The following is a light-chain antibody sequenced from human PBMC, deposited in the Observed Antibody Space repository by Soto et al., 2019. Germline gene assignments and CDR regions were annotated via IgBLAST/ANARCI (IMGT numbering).Light chain of an antibody. CDR1: SSNIGRDY. CDR2: THN. V-gene: IGLV1-47*02. Sequence: QSVLTTPPSASGTPGQRVTISCSGSSSNIGRDYVYWYQQLPGKAPKLLIYTHNQRPSGVPDLVSGSKSGTSASLAISGRRSEDEADYYCAAWEDRLSGCVFLGGTKVTLL. CDR3: AAWEDRLSGCV. J-gene: IGLJ3*02.